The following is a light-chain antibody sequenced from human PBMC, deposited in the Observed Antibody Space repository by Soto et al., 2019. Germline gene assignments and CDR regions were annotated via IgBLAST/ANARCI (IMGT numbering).Light chain of an antibody. CDR3: VSYTDTDTLV. J-gene: IGLJ1*01. V-gene: IGLV2-14*01. CDR1: NTDVGQDKS. CDR2: EVT. Sequence: QSVLTQPASVSGSRGQSITSSCVGRNTDVGQDKSVSWYQQGPGKAPKLLIFEVTNRPSGVSSRFSGSRSGNTASLTISGLQPDDEGDYFCVSYTDTDTLVFGTGTKVTVL.